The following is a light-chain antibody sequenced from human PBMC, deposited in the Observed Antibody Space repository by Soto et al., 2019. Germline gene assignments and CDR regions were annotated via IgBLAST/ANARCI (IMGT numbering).Light chain of an antibody. CDR1: QDISNY. Sequence: DIQMTQSPSSLSASVGDRVTITCQASQDISNYLNWYQQKPGKAPKLLIYDASNLETGVPSRFSGSGSGTDFTFTISSLQSEDIATYYCQQYNDYSTWTFGQGTKVEIK. CDR2: DAS. J-gene: IGKJ1*01. V-gene: IGKV1-33*01. CDR3: QQYNDYSTWT.